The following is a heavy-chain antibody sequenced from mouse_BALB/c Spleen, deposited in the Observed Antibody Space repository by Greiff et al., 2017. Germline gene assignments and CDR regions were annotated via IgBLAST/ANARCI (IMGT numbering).Heavy chain of an antibody. D-gene: IGHD3-1*01. CDR3: SRGDHQY. J-gene: IGHJ3*01. Sequence: VQLQQPGAELVKPGASVKLSCKASGYTFTSYWMHWVKQRPGQGLEWIGEINPSNGRTNYNEKFKSKATLTLDTSSSTAYMQLSSLTSEDSAVYYCSRGDHQYWGQGTLVSVSA. V-gene: IGHV1S81*02. CDR2: INPSNGRT. CDR1: GYTFTSYW.